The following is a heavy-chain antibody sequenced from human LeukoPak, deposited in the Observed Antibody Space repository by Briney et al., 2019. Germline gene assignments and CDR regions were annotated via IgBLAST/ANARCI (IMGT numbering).Heavy chain of an antibody. D-gene: IGHD3-22*01. CDR1: GGSISNYY. J-gene: IGHJ5*02. Sequence: PSETLSLTCTVSGGSISNYYWSWIRQPPGKGLEWIGFIYYSGSTTYNPSLKSRATISVDTSKNQFSLKLSSVTAADTAVYYCARGTMMVGPWGQGTLVTVPS. CDR2: IYYSGST. V-gene: IGHV4-59*01. CDR3: ARGTMMVGP.